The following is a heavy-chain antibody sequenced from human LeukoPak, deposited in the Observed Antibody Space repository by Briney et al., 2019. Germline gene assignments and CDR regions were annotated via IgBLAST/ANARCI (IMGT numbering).Heavy chain of an antibody. Sequence: ASVKVSCKASGYTFTSYGISWVRQAPGQGLEWMAWISAYNGNTNYAQKFQGRVSMTTDTSTTTAYMELRSLRSDDTAVYYCARSVTRTYYDFWSGHHYFDYWGQGTLVTVSS. D-gene: IGHD3-3*01. CDR2: ISAYNGNT. J-gene: IGHJ4*02. V-gene: IGHV1-18*01. CDR3: ARSVTRTYYDFWSGHHYFDY. CDR1: GYTFTSYG.